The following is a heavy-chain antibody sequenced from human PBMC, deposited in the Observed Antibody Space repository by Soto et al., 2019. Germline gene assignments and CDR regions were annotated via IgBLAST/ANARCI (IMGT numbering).Heavy chain of an antibody. J-gene: IGHJ4*02. CDR1: GGTFSSYA. CDR2: IIPIFGTA. D-gene: IGHD2-8*01. Sequence: QVQLVQSGAEVKKPGSSVKVSCKASGGTFSSYAISWVRQAPGQGLEWMGGIIPIFGTANYAQKFQGRVTITADESTSTAYMELSTLRSEDTAVYYCASPPRPFYPLYAPETWGQGTLVTVSS. V-gene: IGHV1-69*12. CDR3: ASPPRPFYPLYAPET.